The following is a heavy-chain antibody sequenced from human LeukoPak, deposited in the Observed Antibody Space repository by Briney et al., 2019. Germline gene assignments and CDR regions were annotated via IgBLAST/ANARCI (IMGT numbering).Heavy chain of an antibody. D-gene: IGHD3-10*01. CDR3: ARDPGAVIGSPNNFDY. CDR2: IYYSGST. Sequence: SETLSLTCTVSGGSISGYYWSWIRQPPGKGLEWIGYIYYSGSTYYNPSLKSRVTISVDTSKNQFSLKLTSVTAADTAVYYCARDPGAVIGSPNNFDYWGQGTLVTVSS. V-gene: IGHV4-59*12. J-gene: IGHJ4*02. CDR1: GGSISGYY.